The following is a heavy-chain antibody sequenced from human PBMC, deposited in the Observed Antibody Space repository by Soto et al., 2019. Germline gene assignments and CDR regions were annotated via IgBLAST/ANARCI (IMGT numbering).Heavy chain of an antibody. D-gene: IGHD1-26*01. J-gene: IGHJ4*02. Sequence: GESLKISCQGSGDKFDNFWIGWVRQMPEKALEWMGMIYFGDSSVRYSPSFQGRVTISADKSVSTTYLQWSSLKDSDAATYYCARRRNRVGAPFDSWGQGTRVTVSS. CDR2: IYFGDSSV. CDR3: ARRRNRVGAPFDS. CDR1: GDKFDNFW. V-gene: IGHV5-51*01.